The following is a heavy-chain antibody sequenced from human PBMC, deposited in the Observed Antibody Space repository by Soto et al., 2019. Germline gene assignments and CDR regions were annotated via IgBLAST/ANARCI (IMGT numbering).Heavy chain of an antibody. Sequence: QVQLVQSGAEVKKPGASVKVSCKASGYTFTGYYMHWVRQAPGQGLEWMGWINPNSGGTNNAQKFQGRVTMTRDTSISTAYMELSRLRSDDTAVYYCARELRFRGGSDPWGQGTLVTVSS. J-gene: IGHJ5*02. V-gene: IGHV1-2*02. D-gene: IGHD3-3*01. CDR1: GYTFTGYY. CDR3: ARELRFRGGSDP. CDR2: INPNSGGT.